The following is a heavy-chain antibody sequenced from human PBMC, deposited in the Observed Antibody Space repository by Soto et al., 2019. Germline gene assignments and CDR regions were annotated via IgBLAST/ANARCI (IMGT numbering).Heavy chain of an antibody. V-gene: IGHV3-30*18. D-gene: IGHD2-15*01. Sequence: GGSLRLSCVASGFIFSSYGMHWVRQAPGKGLEWVAVISYDGSNKYYADPVKGRFTISRDNSKNTLYLQMNSLRAEDTAVYYCAKDPGYCSGGSCYRFDYWGQGTLVTVSS. CDR3: AKDPGYCSGGSCYRFDY. CDR2: ISYDGSNK. CDR1: GFIFSSYG. J-gene: IGHJ4*02.